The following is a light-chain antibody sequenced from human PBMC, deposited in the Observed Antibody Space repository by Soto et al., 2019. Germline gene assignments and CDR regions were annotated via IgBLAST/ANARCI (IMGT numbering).Light chain of an antibody. CDR3: KQYGRTPRT. Sequence: EIVLTQSPGTLSLSPGERATLSCRASQSVSTYLAWYRQKPGQPPRLLIYGASSRATGIPDRFSGSGSGTDFTLTISRLEPEDFAVYYWKQYGRTPRTFGGGSKLEIK. J-gene: IGKJ4*01. CDR1: QSVSTY. CDR2: GAS. V-gene: IGKV3-20*01.